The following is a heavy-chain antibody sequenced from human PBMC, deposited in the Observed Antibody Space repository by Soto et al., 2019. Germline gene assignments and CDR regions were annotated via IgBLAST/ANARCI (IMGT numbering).Heavy chain of an antibody. CDR2: IYWNDDK. CDR3: AHSHDFWSGSDWFDP. J-gene: IGHJ5*02. V-gene: IGHV2-5*01. CDR1: GFSLSTSGVG. Sequence: SGPTLVNPTQTLTLTCTFSGFSLSTSGVGVGWIRQPPGKALEWLALIYWNDDKRYSPSLKSRLTITKDTSKNQVVLTMTNMDPVDTAIYYCAHSHDFWSGSDWFDPWGQGTLVTVSS. D-gene: IGHD3-3*01.